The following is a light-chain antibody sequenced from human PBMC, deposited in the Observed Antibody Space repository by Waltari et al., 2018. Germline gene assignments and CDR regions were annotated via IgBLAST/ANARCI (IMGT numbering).Light chain of an antibody. CDR3: QSADSRGTYV. V-gene: IGLV3-25*03. CDR1: ALAKQF. Sequence: YELTQPPSVSVSPGQTARITCSGDALAKQFAYWYQQKSGQAPVLVIYRDSERPSGIPERFSGSSSGTTVTLTISGIQAEDEADYHCQSADSRGTYVFGPGTKVTVL. CDR2: RDS. J-gene: IGLJ1*01.